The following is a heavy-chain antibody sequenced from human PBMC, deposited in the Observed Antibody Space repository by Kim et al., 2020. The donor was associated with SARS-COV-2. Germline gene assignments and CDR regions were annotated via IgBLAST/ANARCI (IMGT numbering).Heavy chain of an antibody. CDR2: T. V-gene: IGHV4-39*01. Sequence: TNYNPALKGRFTISVDTSKNQFSRMLSSVTATDTSVYYCARQQLANWFDPWGQGTLVTVSS. J-gene: IGHJ5*02. CDR3: ARQQLANWFDP. D-gene: IGHD6-13*01.